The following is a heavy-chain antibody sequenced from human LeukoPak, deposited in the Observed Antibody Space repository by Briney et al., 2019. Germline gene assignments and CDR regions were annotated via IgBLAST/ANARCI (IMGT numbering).Heavy chain of an antibody. CDR1: GGSISSYY. V-gene: IGHV4-59*01. Sequence: TSETLSLTCTVSGGSISSYYWSWIRQPPGKGLEWIGYIYYSGSTNYNPSLKSRVTISVDTSKNQFSLKLSSVTAADTAVYYCARDSRRAYCGGDCYRGLDYWGQGTLVTVSS. CDR3: ARDSRRAYCGGDCYRGLDY. J-gene: IGHJ4*02. D-gene: IGHD2-21*02. CDR2: IYYSGST.